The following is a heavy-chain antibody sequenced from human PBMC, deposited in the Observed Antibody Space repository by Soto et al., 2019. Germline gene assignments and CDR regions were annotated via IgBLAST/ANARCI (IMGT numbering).Heavy chain of an antibody. CDR2: VSAYNTNP. Sequence: QVQLVQSGAEVKKPGASVKVSCKTSGYTFTSYHISWVRQAPGQGLEGMGWVSAYNTNPNYAQKFQGRVTMTTDTLTSTAYMELRSLRSDDTAVYYCARDPPPTDYWGQGTLVTVSS. CDR3: ARDPPPTDY. J-gene: IGHJ4*02. CDR1: GYTFTSYH. V-gene: IGHV1-18*01.